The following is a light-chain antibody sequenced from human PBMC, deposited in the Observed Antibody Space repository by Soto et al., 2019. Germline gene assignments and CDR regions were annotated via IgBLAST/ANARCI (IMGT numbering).Light chain of an antibody. J-gene: IGKJ4*01. CDR1: QVVGTY. V-gene: IGKV1-9*01. CDR2: DAS. Sequence: IQLTQSPSSLSASVGDRVTITCRASQVVGTYLAWYQQIPGKAPKLLIYDASTLPSGVPSRFSGSKSGTEFTLTISSLQPEDFATYYCQQVNSYPFTFGGGTNVEIK. CDR3: QQVNSYPFT.